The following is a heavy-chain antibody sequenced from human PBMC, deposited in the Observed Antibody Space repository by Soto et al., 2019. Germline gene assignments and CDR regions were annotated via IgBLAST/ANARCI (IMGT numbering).Heavy chain of an antibody. CDR2: IWYDGNAK. V-gene: IGHV3-33*01. CDR3: ARDVRLRGLIYLDH. J-gene: IGHJ4*02. Sequence: GGSLRLPCMASHFSLHSYGLHWVRQAPGKGLEWVAVIWYDGNAKYYADSVQGRFTISRDTSKKTLYLQMNTLKDEDTAVYFCARDVRLRGLIYLDHWRKGKLVTVSS. D-gene: IGHD3-10*01. CDR1: HFSLHSYG.